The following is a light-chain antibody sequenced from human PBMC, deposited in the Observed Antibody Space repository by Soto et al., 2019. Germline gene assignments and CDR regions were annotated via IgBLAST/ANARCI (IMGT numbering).Light chain of an antibody. CDR2: EVN. V-gene: IGLV2-23*02. Sequence: QSVLTQPAAVSGSPGQSITISCTGSSSDVATYNLVSWYQQEPGKAPKLMIYEVNKPPSGISNRCSGSKACSTAYLTISGLQAEDEAEYYCSSYADTYNYVVFGGGTKLTVL. CDR3: SSYADTYNYVV. J-gene: IGLJ2*01. CDR1: SSDVATYNL.